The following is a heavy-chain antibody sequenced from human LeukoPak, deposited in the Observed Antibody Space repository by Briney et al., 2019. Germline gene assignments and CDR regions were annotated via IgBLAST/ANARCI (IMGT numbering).Heavy chain of an antibody. Sequence: SETLSLTCTVSGGSISSYCWSWIRQPAGRGLEWIGRIYSSGSTNYNPSLKSRVTMSIDTSKNQFSLKLNSVTAADTAMYYCARDEGRIRGLYFDSWGQGILVTVSS. CDR3: ARDEGRIRGLYFDS. CDR1: GGSISSYC. D-gene: IGHD3-10*01. V-gene: IGHV4-4*07. CDR2: IYSSGST. J-gene: IGHJ4*02.